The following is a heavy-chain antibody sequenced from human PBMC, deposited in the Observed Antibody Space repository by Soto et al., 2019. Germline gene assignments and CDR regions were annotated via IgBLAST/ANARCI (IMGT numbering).Heavy chain of an antibody. CDR1: GFTFSIYN. CDR2: ISGSSTTI. Sequence: EVQLVEPGGGLVQPGGSLRLSCAASGFTFSIYNMNWVRQAPGRGLEWVSYISGSSTTIYYADSVKGRFTISRDNAKNSLFLHMNSLRDEDTAVYYCASSANYYNYAFDIWGQGTMVTVSS. D-gene: IGHD3-10*01. V-gene: IGHV3-48*02. CDR3: ASSANYYNYAFDI. J-gene: IGHJ3*02.